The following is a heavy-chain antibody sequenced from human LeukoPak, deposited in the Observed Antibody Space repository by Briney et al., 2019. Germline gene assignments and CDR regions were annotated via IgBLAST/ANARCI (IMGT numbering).Heavy chain of an antibody. V-gene: IGHV3-30*03. J-gene: IGHJ4*02. Sequence: PGGSLRLSCAASGFTFSSYGMHWVRQAPGKGLEWVAVISYDGSNKYYADSVKGRFTISRDNSKNTLYLQMNSLRAEDTAVYYCARGSWSAAGTSIDYWGQGTLVTVSS. CDR3: ARGSWSAAGTSIDY. CDR1: GFTFSSYG. CDR2: ISYDGSNK. D-gene: IGHD6-13*01.